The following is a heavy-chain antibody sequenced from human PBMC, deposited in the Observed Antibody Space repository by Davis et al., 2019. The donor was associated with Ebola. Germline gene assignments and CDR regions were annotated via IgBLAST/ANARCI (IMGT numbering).Heavy chain of an antibody. Sequence: LSLTCAVSGGAVTSGGYFWAWIRQAPGRGLEWVSSISWNSVTTDYGDSVKGRFTVSRDNAKNSLYLQMNSLRAEDTALYYCAKDAAVRGIGIDSWGQGTLVTVSS. CDR1: GGAVTSGGYF. J-gene: IGHJ4*02. CDR2: ISWNSVTT. V-gene: IGHV3-9*01. CDR3: AKDAAVRGIGIDS. D-gene: IGHD3-10*01.